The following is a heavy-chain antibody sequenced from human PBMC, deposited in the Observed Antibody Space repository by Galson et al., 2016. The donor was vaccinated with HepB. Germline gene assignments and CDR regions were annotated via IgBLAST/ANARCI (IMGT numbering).Heavy chain of an antibody. D-gene: IGHD3-22*01. V-gene: IGHV3-11*01. CDR3: ARDLSSGYYDSSSYYYYYYGMDV. CDR1: GFTFSDYY. J-gene: IGHJ6*02. CDR2: ISSSGSTI. Sequence: SLRLSCAASGFTFSDYYMSWIRQAPGKGLEWVSYISSSGSTIYYADSVKGRFTISRDNAKNSLYLQMNSLRAEDTAVYYCARDLSSGYYDSSSYYYYYYGMDVWGQGTTVTVSS.